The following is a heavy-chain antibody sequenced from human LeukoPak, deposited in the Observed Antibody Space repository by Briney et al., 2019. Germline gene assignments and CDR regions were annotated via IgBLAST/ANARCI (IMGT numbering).Heavy chain of an antibody. J-gene: IGHJ4*02. CDR3: ARRSGPHYGGPADY. CDR2: IYYSGST. V-gene: IGHV4-59*08. CDR1: GGSMSNYY. Sequence: PSETLSLTCTASGGSMSNYYWSWIRQPPGKGLEWIGYIYYSGSTNYNPSLKSRVTISVDTSKNKFSLNLSSVTAADTALYYCARRSGPHYGGPADYWGQGTLVTVSS. D-gene: IGHD4-23*01.